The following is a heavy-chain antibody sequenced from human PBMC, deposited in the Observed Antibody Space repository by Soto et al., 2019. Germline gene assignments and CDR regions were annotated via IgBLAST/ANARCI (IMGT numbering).Heavy chain of an antibody. CDR2: ISYDGSNK. D-gene: IGHD3-9*01. V-gene: IGHV3-30-3*01. CDR3: FIFQAEDGIRYLCTVSAFRLNRSSDL. Sequence: KGLEWVAVISYDGSNKYYADSVKGRFTISRDNSKNTLYLQMNSLRAEDTAVYYFFIFQAEDGIRYLCTVSAFRLNRSSDL. J-gene: IGHJ2*01.